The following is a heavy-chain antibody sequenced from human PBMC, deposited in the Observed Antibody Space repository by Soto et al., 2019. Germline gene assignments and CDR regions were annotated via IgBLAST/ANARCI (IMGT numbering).Heavy chain of an antibody. Sequence: QVQLVQSGAEVKKPGASVKVSCKTSGYTFTAYGISWVRQAPGQGPEWMGWIRGYTGAPKNAPKFQERVTLTTDKVTVTAYMELRSLTSDYTAIYYCAIDLIVGDTTYFDQWGQGTLVTVS. CDR3: AIDLIVGDTTYFDQ. D-gene: IGHD1-26*01. CDR1: GYTFTAYG. CDR2: IRGYTGAP. J-gene: IGHJ4*02. V-gene: IGHV1-18*01.